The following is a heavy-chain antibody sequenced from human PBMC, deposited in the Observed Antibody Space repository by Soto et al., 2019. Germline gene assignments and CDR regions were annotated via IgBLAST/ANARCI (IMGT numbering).Heavy chain of an antibody. D-gene: IGHD6-6*01. CDR2: IIPIFGTA. Sequence: SVKISCKASGGTFSSYSISWVRHPPGQELEWMGGIIPIFGTANYAQKFEGRVTITADESTSTAYMELSSLRSEDTAVYYCARGRRGPTRGYSLSSEGYYYYGMDVWGQGTTVTV. CDR1: GGTFSSYS. CDR3: ARGRRGPTRGYSLSSEGYYYYGMDV. J-gene: IGHJ6*02. V-gene: IGHV1-69*13.